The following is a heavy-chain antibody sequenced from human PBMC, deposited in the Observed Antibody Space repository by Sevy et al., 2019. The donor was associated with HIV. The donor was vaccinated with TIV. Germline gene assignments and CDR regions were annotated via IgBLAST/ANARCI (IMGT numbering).Heavy chain of an antibody. V-gene: IGHV3-21*01. CDR3: ARRCRDGYIRARKAHAFDI. CDR1: GFTFSSYS. D-gene: IGHD5-12*01. J-gene: IGHJ3*02. Sequence: GGSLRLSCAASGFTFSSYSMNWVRQAPGKGLEWVSSISSSSSYIYYADSVKGRFTISRDNAKNSLYLQMNSLRAEDTAVYYCARRCRDGYIRARKAHAFDIWGQGTMVTVSS. CDR2: ISSSSSYI.